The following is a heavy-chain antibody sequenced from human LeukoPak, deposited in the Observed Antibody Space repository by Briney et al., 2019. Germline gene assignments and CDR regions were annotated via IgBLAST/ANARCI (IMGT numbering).Heavy chain of an antibody. Sequence: GGSLRLSCAASGFTFSSYAMHWVRQAPGKGLEWVAVISYDGSNKYYADSVKGRFTISRDNSKNTLYLQMNSLRSEDTAVYYCARDKAPYYYDSSGLGAFDYWGQGTLVTVSS. CDR3: ARDKAPYYYDSSGLGAFDY. D-gene: IGHD3-22*01. J-gene: IGHJ4*02. CDR2: ISYDGSNK. V-gene: IGHV3-30-3*01. CDR1: GFTFSSYA.